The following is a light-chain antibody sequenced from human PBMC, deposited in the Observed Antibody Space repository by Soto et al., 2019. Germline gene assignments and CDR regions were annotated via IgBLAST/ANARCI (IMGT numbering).Light chain of an antibody. CDR1: SGHSSYA. CDR2: LNSDGSH. Sequence: QPVLTQSPSASASLGASVKLTCTLSSGHSSYAIAWHQQQPEKGPRYLMKLNSDGSHSKGDGIPDRFSGSSSGAERYLTISSLQYEDEADYYCQTWGTGIHVVFGGGTKLT. V-gene: IGLV4-69*01. CDR3: QTWGTGIHVV. J-gene: IGLJ2*01.